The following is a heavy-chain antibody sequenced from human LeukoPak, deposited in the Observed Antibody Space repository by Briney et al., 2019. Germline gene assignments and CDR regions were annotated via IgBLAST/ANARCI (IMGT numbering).Heavy chain of an antibody. Sequence: GGSLRLSCAASGFTFSSYCMHWVRQAPGKGLEWVAVIWYDGSNKYYAASVKGRFTISRDNSKNTLYLQMNSLRAEDTAVYYCAKDRGGSYAFDYWGQGTLVTVSS. J-gene: IGHJ4*02. D-gene: IGHD1-26*01. V-gene: IGHV3-33*06. CDR2: IWYDGSNK. CDR3: AKDRGGSYAFDY. CDR1: GFTFSSYC.